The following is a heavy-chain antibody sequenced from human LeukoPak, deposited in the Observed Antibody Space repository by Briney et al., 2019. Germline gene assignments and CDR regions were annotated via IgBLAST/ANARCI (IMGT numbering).Heavy chain of an antibody. CDR3: AKERYSYGSMDY. D-gene: IGHD5-18*01. V-gene: IGHV3-7*03. CDR2: IKQDGSEK. J-gene: IGHJ4*02. CDR1: GFTFNNYW. Sequence: GGSLRLSCAASGFTFNNYWMSWVRQAPGKGLEWVANIKQDGSEKYYVDSVKGRFTISRDNAKNSLYLQMNSLRAEDTAVYYCAKERYSYGSMDYWGQGTLVTVSS.